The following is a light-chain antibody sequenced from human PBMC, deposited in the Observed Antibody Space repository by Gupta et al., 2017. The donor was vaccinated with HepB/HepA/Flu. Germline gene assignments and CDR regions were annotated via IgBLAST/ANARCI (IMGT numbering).Light chain of an antibody. Sequence: QSVLTQPHAVTGAPAEMLTISCTWSTANIGAGYDVHWYQQLPGTVPKLLINGNNNRPSGVPDRFSGSKSGTSASLAITCLQADDDADYYCHSYDSSLSVRVFGGGTRLTVL. CDR1: TANIGAGYD. CDR3: HSYDSSLSVRV. J-gene: IGLJ3*02. CDR2: GNN. V-gene: IGLV1-40*01.